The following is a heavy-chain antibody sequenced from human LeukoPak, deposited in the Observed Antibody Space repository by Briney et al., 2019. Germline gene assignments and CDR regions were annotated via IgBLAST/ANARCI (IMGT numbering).Heavy chain of an antibody. CDR1: GFTFGDYA. Sequence: GGSLRLSCTASGFTFGDYAMSWFRQAPGKGLEWVANIKQDGSEKYYVDSVKGRFTISRDNAKNSLYVQMNSLRAEDTAVYYCARSEWFGEPPLDFWGQGTLVTVSS. CDR2: IKQDGSEK. J-gene: IGHJ4*02. V-gene: IGHV3-7*01. CDR3: ARSEWFGEPPLDF. D-gene: IGHD3-10*01.